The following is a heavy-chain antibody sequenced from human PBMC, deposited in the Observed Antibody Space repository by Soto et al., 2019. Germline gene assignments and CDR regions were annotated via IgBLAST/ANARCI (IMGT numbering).Heavy chain of an antibody. V-gene: IGHV1-69*01. Sequence: QVQLVQSGAEVKKPGSSVKVSCKASGGTFSSYRINWVRQAPGQGLEWVGGTVPIYRTADYAQKFQGRVTITADESVRTSYMELRSLKSQDRAVYYCVRDSGAKLSSSWGQGTLVTVSS. CDR1: GGTFSSYR. CDR2: TVPIYRTA. D-gene: IGHD6-13*01. J-gene: IGHJ4*02. CDR3: VRDSGAKLSSS.